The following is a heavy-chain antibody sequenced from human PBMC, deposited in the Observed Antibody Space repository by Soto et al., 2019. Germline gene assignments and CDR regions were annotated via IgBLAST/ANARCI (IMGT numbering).Heavy chain of an antibody. V-gene: IGHV1-3*01. CDR3: AREEESSRLWGSYRSDY. Sequence: ASVKVSCKASGYTFTSYAIRWVRQATGQRLEWMGWINADNGNTKYPEKFQGRVTITTDKSTSTAYMELSSPRSEDTAVYYCAREEESSRLWGSYRSDYWGQGTLVIVSS. J-gene: IGHJ4*02. D-gene: IGHD3-16*02. CDR2: INADNGNT. CDR1: GYTFTSYA.